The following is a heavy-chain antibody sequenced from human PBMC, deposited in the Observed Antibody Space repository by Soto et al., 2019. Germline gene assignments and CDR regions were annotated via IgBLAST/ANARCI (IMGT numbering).Heavy chain of an antibody. CDR1: GYSFAGYW. Sequence: GAPLKISGKASGYSFAGYWITWVRKKPGKCLEWMGRIDPSDSQTYCSQCVRGHVTIAVTKSITTVFLQWRSLRASDTAMYYCARHFYDPDTGPNFHYYFDSLGQGTPVIFSS. V-gene: IGHV5-10-1*01. CDR3: ARHFYDPDTGPNFHYYFDS. J-gene: IGHJ4*02. CDR2: IDPSDSQT. D-gene: IGHD3-22*01.